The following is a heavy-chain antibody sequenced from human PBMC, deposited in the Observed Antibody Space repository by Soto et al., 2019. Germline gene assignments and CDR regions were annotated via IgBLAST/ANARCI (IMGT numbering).Heavy chain of an antibody. CDR2: INHSGRT. J-gene: IGHJ4*02. D-gene: IGHD3-22*01. V-gene: IGHV4-34*01. CDR1: GGAFSGNY. CDR3: ARTTYYFEASAYSPFDH. Sequence: PSETLSLTCAVSGGAFSGNYWSWIRQPPGKGLEWIGEINHSGRTNYNPSLKSRITISVDTSKNQFSLKLSSVTAADMAVYYCARTTYYFEASAYSPFDHWGQGTPFTVSS.